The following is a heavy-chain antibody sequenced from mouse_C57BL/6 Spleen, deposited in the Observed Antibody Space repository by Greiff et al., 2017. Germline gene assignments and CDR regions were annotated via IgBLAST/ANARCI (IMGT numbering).Heavy chain of an antibody. J-gene: IGHJ3*01. D-gene: IGHD1-1*01. V-gene: IGHV14-4*01. CDR2: IDTENGDT. CDR1: GFNIKDDY. Sequence: VQLQQSGAELVRPGASVKLSCTASGFNIKDDYMHWVKQRPEQGLEWIGWIDTENGDTEYASKFQGKATITADTSSNTAYLQLSSLTSEDTAVYYCTTPYYGSSYGFAYWGQGTLVTVSA. CDR3: TTPYYGSSYGFAY.